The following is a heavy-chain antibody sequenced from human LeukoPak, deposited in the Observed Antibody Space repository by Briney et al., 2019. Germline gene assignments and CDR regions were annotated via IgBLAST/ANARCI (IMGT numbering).Heavy chain of an antibody. D-gene: IGHD6-19*01. CDR2: ISSSSSTI. Sequence: GGSLRLSCAASGFTFSSYSMNWVRQAPGKGLEWVSYISSSSSTIYYADSVKGRFTISRDNAKNSLYLQMNSLRAEDTAVYYCARVDTGGWYGLAGARGGDYFDYWGQGTLVTVSS. CDR1: GFTFSSYS. CDR3: ARVDTGGWYGLAGARGGDYFDY. V-gene: IGHV3-48*01. J-gene: IGHJ4*02.